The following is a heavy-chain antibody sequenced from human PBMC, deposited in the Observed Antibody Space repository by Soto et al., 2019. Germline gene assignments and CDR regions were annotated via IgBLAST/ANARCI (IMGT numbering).Heavy chain of an antibody. CDR1: GYSFTSYW. J-gene: IGHJ6*02. D-gene: IGHD4-4*01. Sequence: PGESLKISCKGSGYSFTSYWIGWVRQMPGKGLEWMGIIYPGDSDTRYSPSFQGQVTISADKSISTAYLQWSSLKASDTAMYYCARQRHSNYVGRVYYYYYGMDVWGQGTTVTVSS. V-gene: IGHV5-51*01. CDR2: IYPGDSDT. CDR3: ARQRHSNYVGRVYYYYYGMDV.